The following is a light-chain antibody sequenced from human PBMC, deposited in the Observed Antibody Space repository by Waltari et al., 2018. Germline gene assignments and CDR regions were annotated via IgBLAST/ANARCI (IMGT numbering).Light chain of an antibody. Sequence: QSALTQPASVSGSPGQSITISCTGTSSDVGGYNYVSWYQQHPGKAPKLMIYDVSNRPSGVSKRFAGSKSGTTASLTISGLQAEDEADYYCSSYTSSSTYVFGTGTKVTVL. CDR2: DVS. V-gene: IGLV2-14*03. CDR3: SSYTSSSTYV. CDR1: SSDVGGYNY. J-gene: IGLJ1*01.